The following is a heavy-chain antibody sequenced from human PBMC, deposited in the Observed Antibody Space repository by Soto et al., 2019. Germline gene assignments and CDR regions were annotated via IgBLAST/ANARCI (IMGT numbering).Heavy chain of an antibody. CDR1: GFTFSSYS. V-gene: IGHV3-21*01. J-gene: IGHJ4*02. Sequence: GESLKISCAASGFTFSSYSMNWVRQAPGKGLEWVSSISSSSSYIYYADSVKGRFTISRDNAKNSLYLQMNSLRAEDTAVYYCASTVVPAAFWGQGTLVTVSS. D-gene: IGHD2-2*01. CDR3: ASTVVPAAF. CDR2: ISSSSSYI.